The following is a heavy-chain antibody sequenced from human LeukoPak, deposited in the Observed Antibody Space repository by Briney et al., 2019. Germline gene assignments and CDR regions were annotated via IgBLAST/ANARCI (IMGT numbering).Heavy chain of an antibody. V-gene: IGHV3-23*01. CDR3: AGGYGSGSYYNVGPNDAFDI. Sequence: GGSLRLSCAASGFTFTTYVMTWVRQTPGKGLEWVAGISQSGTSTFYADSVRGRFTSSRDNSKNTLYLQMNSLSAEDTAVYYCAGGYGSGSYYNVGPNDAFDIWGQGTMVTVSS. CDR2: ISQSGTST. CDR1: GFTFTTYV. J-gene: IGHJ3*02. D-gene: IGHD3-10*01.